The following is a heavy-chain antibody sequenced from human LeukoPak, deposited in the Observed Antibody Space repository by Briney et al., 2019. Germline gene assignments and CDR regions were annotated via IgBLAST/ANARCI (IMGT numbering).Heavy chain of an antibody. Sequence: GGSLRFSCAGSESTFSSYSMIWVRQAPGKGLEWVSSIRGDSTETRHAASVMGRFTISRDNAKKSLYLQMNSLRAEDTAVYYCARGHFGVVLDYWGQGTLVTVSS. CDR3: ARGHFGVVLDY. CDR1: ESTFSSYS. V-gene: IGHV3-21*01. CDR2: IRGDSTET. D-gene: IGHD3-3*01. J-gene: IGHJ4*02.